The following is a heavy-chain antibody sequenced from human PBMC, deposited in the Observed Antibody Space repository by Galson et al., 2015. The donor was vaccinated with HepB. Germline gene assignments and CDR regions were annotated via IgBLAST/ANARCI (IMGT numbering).Heavy chain of an antibody. CDR1: GGTFSSYA. CDR2: IIPIFGTA. J-gene: IGHJ3*02. D-gene: IGHD6-19*01. V-gene: IGHV1-69*13. Sequence: SVKVSCKASGGTFSSYAISWVRQAPGQGLEWMGGIIPIFGTANYAQKFQGRVTITADESTSTAYMELSSLRSEDTAVYYCAREGIAVAGIPLDAFDIWGQGTMVTVSS. CDR3: AREGIAVAGIPLDAFDI.